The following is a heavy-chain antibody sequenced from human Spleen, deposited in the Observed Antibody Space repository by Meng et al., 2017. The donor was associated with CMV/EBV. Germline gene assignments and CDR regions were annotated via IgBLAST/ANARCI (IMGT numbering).Heavy chain of an antibody. D-gene: IGHD1-26*01. V-gene: IGHV1-2*06. CDR2: INPNTGGT. J-gene: IGHJ6*02. Sequence: ASVKVSCKASGYIFIDYYMHWVRQAPGQGLEWMGRINPNTGGTSYAQNFQGRVTMTRDTSISTAYMEVSRLRSDDTAVYYCARREGPTATYYYFYLMDVWGQGTTVTVSS. CDR1: GYIFIDYY. CDR3: ARREGPTATYYYFYLMDV.